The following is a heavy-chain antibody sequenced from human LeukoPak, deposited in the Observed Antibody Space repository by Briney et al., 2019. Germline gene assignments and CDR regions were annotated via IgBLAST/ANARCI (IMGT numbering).Heavy chain of an antibody. CDR1: GDSVSSNSVT. J-gene: IGHJ5*02. D-gene: IGHD2-2*01. CDR3: ARRLTQYDCFDP. V-gene: IGHV6-1*01. CDR2: TYYRSTWYN. Sequence: SQTLSLTCAISGDSVSSNSVTWNWIRQSPSRGLEWLGRTYYRSTWYNDYAVSVRGRITVNPDASKNQFSLHLDSVTPEDTAVYYCARRLTQYDCFDPWGQGILVTVSS.